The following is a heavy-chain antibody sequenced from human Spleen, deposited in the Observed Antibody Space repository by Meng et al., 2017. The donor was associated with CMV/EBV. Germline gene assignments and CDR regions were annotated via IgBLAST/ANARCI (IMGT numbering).Heavy chain of an antibody. CDR3: AREAWGGTYGGPWFFDY. CDR2: IFTGGST. D-gene: IGHD1-26*01. CDR1: EFTVSGNY. Sequence: GGSLRLSCVASEFTVSGNYMSWVRQAPGKGLQWLSAIFTGGSTYYADSVKGRFTISRDNSKNTLYLQISSLRAEDTALYYCAREAWGGTYGGPWFFDYWGQGTLVTVSS. J-gene: IGHJ4*02. V-gene: IGHV3-53*05.